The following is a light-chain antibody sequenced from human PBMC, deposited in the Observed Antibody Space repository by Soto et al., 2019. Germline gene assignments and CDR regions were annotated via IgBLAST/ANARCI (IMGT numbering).Light chain of an antibody. CDR3: QQYTNWPLT. CDR2: GAS. Sequence: EIVMTQSPVTLSVSPGERATLSCRASQNISRSLAWYQQKPGQGPSLLIYGASTRATGIPARFSGSGSGTDFALTISSLQSEDFAIYYCQQYTNWPLTFGGGTKVDIK. J-gene: IGKJ4*01. CDR1: QNISRS. V-gene: IGKV3-15*01.